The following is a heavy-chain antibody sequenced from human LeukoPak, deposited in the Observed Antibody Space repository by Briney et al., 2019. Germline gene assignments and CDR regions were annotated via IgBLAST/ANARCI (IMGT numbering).Heavy chain of an antibody. CDR1: CGSISGYY. V-gene: IGHV4-59*01. CDR2: LYYSWST. Sequence: SETLSLTCTVSCGSISGYYYTWIRQPPGKDLAWIGYLYYSWSTNYNPSLESRVNIYLDTSMKQFSLTLRSVTAADAAVYFCVYGPNHYYFDHWGQGTLVTVSS. J-gene: IGHJ4*02. CDR3: VYGPNHYYFDH. D-gene: IGHD3-16*01.